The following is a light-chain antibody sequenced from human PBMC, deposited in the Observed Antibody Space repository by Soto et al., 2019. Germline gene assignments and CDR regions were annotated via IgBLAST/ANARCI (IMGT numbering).Light chain of an antibody. CDR2: GAS. CDR1: QSISSSD. J-gene: IGKJ1*01. V-gene: IGKV3-20*01. CDR3: QLYVSWM. Sequence: EIVLTQSPDTLSLSPGERATLSCRASQSISSSDLAWYQQKPGQAPRHLIYGASRRATGIPDRFSGSGSVTDFTLTVSSLEPEDSALYYCQLYVSWMFGRGTKLEIK.